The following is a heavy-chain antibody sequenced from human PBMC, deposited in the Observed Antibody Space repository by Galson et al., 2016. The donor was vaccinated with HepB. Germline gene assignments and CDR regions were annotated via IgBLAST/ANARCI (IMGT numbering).Heavy chain of an antibody. D-gene: IGHD3-3*01. CDR2: IYTGGNT. CDR1: DFTVSSNY. V-gene: IGHV3-53*01. J-gene: IGHJ4*02. Sequence: SLRLSCAASDFTVSSNYMSWVRQPPGKGLEWVSLIYTGGNTYYADSVKGRFTVSRDNSKNTLYLQMNSLRAEDTAVYYCATGGSREWLRYWGQGTLVTVSS. CDR3: ATGGSREWLRY.